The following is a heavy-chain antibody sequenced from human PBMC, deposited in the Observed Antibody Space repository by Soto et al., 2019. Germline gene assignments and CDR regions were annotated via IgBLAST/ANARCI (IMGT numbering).Heavy chain of an antibody. Sequence: EVQLVESGGGLVQPGRSLRLCCAASGFTFDAYAMHWVRQAPGKGLEWVSGISWNSGSIGYADSVKGRFTISRDNAKNPPYLQRNSLGAEDTASYLHALTRLDVDYWRQGTLVTVSS. CDR2: ISWNSGSI. D-gene: IGHD1-1*01. CDR1: GFTFDAYA. V-gene: IGHV3-9*01. CDR3: ALTRLDVDY. J-gene: IGHJ4*02.